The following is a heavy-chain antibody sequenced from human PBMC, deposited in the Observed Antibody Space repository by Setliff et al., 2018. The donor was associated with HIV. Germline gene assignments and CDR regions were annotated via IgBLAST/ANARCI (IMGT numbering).Heavy chain of an antibody. CDR3: ARLGSSRWYYTDPYYFDS. Sequence: GESLKISCKGSGYSFTSYWIGWGRQMPGKGLEWVGIIYPGDSDARYSPSFQGQVTISADKSISTAYLQWSSLKASDTAMYYCARLGSSRWYYTDPYYFDSWGQGTLVTVSS. V-gene: IGHV5-51*01. D-gene: IGHD6-13*01. CDR1: GYSFTSYW. J-gene: IGHJ4*02. CDR2: IYPGDSDA.